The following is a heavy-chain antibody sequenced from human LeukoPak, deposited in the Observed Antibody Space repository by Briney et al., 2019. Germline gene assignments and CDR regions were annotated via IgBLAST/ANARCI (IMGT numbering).Heavy chain of an antibody. V-gene: IGHV1-2*06. CDR3: AVVVVAANAFDY. D-gene: IGHD2-15*01. Sequence: GASVKVSCKASGYTFTGYYMHWVRQAPGQGLEWMGRINPNSGGTNYAQKFQGRVTMTRDTSISTAYMELSRLRSDDTAVYYCAVVVVAANAFDYWRQGTLVTVSS. J-gene: IGHJ4*02. CDR2: INPNSGGT. CDR1: GYTFTGYY.